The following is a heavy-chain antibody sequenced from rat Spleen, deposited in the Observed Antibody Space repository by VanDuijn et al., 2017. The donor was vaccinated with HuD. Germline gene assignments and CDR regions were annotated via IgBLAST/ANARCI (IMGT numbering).Heavy chain of an antibody. D-gene: IGHD3-2*01. J-gene: IGHJ2*01. CDR2: INSAGST. Sequence: EVQLQESGPGLVKPSQSLSLTCSVTHYSITSSYEWTWIRKFPENKLEWMGYINSAGSTNYNPSLKSLLSIIRDTSKNQFFLQVNSVTTEDTATYYCARGSVLDYWGQGVMVTVSS. CDR1: HYSITSSYE. CDR3: ARGSVLDY. V-gene: IGHV3-3*01.